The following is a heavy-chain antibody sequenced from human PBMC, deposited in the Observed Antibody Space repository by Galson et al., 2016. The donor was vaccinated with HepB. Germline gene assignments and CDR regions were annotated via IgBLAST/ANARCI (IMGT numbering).Heavy chain of an antibody. V-gene: IGHV3-23*01. D-gene: IGHD3-16*01. CDR2: XXSSXGTT. J-gene: IGHJ4*02. CDR1: GFSFSTSG. CDR3: GKHGGFYY. Sequence: SLRLSCAASGFSFSTSGMSWXXQTXXXGLXXVSGXXSSXGTTHYADSVKGRFTISRDNSKNTLYLYMNSLRAWDTAVYFWGKHGGFYYWGQGALVTVSS.